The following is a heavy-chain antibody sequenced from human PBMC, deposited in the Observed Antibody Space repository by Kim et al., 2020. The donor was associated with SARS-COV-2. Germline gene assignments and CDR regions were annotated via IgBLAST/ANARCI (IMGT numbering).Heavy chain of an antibody. D-gene: IGHD1-26*01. CDR1: GFTFSSYW. Sequence: GGSLRLSCAASGFTFSSYWMTWVRQAPGKGLEWVANINQDGHNKYYMDSVKGRFTISRDNTKNSLYLQMDSLRAEDTAVYYCARDLVRLRTWALGLDVWG. V-gene: IGHV3-7*03. J-gene: IGHJ6*01. CDR2: INQDGHNK. CDR3: ARDLVRLRTWALGLDV.